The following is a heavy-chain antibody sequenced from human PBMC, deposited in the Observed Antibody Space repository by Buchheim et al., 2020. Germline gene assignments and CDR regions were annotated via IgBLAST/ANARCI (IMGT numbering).Heavy chain of an antibody. Sequence: EVQPVESGGGLVQPGGSLRLSCAASGFTFSSYWMSWVRQAPGKGLEWVANIKQDGSEKYYVDSVKGRFTICRDNAKNSLYLQMNSLRAEDTAVYYCAREFRFLEWLFSSGDYYGMDVWGQGTT. CDR1: GFTFSSYW. CDR3: AREFRFLEWLFSSGDYYGMDV. CDR2: IKQDGSEK. J-gene: IGHJ6*02. D-gene: IGHD3-3*01. V-gene: IGHV3-7*01.